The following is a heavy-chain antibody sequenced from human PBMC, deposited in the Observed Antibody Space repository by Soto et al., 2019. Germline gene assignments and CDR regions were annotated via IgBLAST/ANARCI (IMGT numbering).Heavy chain of an antibody. D-gene: IGHD3-22*01. Sequence: PGESLKISCKGSGYRFTRYWIGWVRQMPGKGLEWMGIIYPGDSDTRYSPSFQGQVTMSVDKSISTAYLQWRSLMASDTAMYYCARWHYYDTSVPDRNWFDSCGQGTLVTVSS. CDR3: ARWHYYDTSVPDRNWFDS. CDR2: IYPGDSDT. CDR1: GYRFTRYW. V-gene: IGHV5-51*01. J-gene: IGHJ5*01.